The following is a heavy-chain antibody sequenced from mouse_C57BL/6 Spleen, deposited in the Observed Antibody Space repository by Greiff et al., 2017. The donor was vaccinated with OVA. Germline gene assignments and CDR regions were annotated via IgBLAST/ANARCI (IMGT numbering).Heavy chain of an antibody. V-gene: IGHV1-50*01. D-gene: IGHD1-1*01. J-gene: IGHJ2*01. Sequence: QVQLQQPGAELVKPGASVKLSCKASGYTFTSYWMQWVKQRPGQGLEWIGEIDPSDSYTNYNQKFKGKATLTVDTSSSTAYMQLSSLTSEDSAVYYCARPSYYYGSEYYFDYWGQGTTLTVSS. CDR2: IDPSDSYT. CDR3: ARPSYYYGSEYYFDY. CDR1: GYTFTSYW.